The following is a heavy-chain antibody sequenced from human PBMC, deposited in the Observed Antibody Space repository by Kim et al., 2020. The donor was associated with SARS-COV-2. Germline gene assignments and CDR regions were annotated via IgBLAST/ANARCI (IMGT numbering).Heavy chain of an antibody. Sequence: QLVQSGAEVKKPGASVKVSCRASGYIFTTTSQAIHWVRQAPGQRLEYMGWINAGTGQTKYSENFQARVTITRDTSASTAYMELSSLRLEDTAVYYCARYCSHITCYQGTVWGQGTKVTV. D-gene: IGHD2-15*01. V-gene: IGHV1-3*01. CDR1: GYIFTTTSQA. J-gene: IGHJ6*02. CDR3: ARYCSHITCYQGTV. CDR2: INAGTGQT.